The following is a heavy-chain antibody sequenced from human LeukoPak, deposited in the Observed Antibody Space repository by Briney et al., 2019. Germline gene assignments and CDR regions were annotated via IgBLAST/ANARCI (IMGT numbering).Heavy chain of an antibody. J-gene: IGHJ4*02. CDR1: GGSISSYY. CDR2: IYYTGTT. Sequence: PSETLSLTCTVSGGSISSYYWSWLRQPPGKGLEWIGYIYYTGTTNYNPSLKSRVTISVDTSKNHFSLKLSSVTAADTAVYYCARHTSYGGNSAFDYWGQGTLVTVSS. D-gene: IGHD4-23*01. CDR3: ARHTSYGGNSAFDY. V-gene: IGHV4-59*08.